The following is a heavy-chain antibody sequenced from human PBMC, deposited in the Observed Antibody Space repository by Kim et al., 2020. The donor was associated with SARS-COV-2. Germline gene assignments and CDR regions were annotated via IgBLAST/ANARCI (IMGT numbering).Heavy chain of an antibody. J-gene: IGHJ6*02. V-gene: IGHV1-18*01. D-gene: IGHD3-10*01. Sequence: ASVKVSCKASGYTFTSYGISWVRQAPGQGLEWMGWISAYNGNTNYAQKLQGRVTMTTDTSTSTAYMELRSLRSDDTAVYYCARDGRFGEWGGYYYGMDVWGQGTTVTVSS. CDR3: ARDGRFGEWGGYYYGMDV. CDR2: ISAYNGNT. CDR1: GYTFTSYG.